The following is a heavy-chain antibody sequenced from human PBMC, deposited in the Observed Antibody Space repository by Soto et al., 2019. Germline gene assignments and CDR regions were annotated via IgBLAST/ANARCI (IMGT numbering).Heavy chain of an antibody. CDR3: ALRGYYDSSGYPDY. CDR2: IDPSDSYT. CDR1: GYSFTSYW. D-gene: IGHD3-22*01. V-gene: IGHV5-10-1*01. Sequence: PGESLKISCKGSGYSFTSYWISWVRQMPGKGLEWMGRIDPSDSYTNYSPSFQGHVTISADKSISTAYVQWSSLKASDTAMYYCALRGYYDSSGYPDYWGQGTLVTVSS. J-gene: IGHJ4*02.